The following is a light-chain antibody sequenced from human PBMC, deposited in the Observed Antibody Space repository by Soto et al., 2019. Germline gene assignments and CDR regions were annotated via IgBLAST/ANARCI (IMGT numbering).Light chain of an antibody. Sequence: QSALTQPASVSGSPGQSITISCTGTNSDIGDYDYVSWYQHHPGKAPKLMIHEVTNRPSGVSNRFSGSKSGNTAFLTISGLQAEDEADYYCSSYTSSSTTYVFGTGTKLTVL. CDR1: NSDIGDYDY. CDR3: SSYTSSSTTYV. V-gene: IGLV2-14*01. CDR2: EVT. J-gene: IGLJ1*01.